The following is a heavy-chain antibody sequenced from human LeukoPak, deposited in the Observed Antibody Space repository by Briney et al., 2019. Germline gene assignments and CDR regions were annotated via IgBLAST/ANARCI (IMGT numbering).Heavy chain of an antibody. CDR2: TYYRSKWYN. Sequence: SQTLSLTCAISGDSVSSNSAAWNWIRQSPSRGLEWLGRTYYRSKWYNDYAVSLKGRITINPDTPKNQFSLQLNSVTPEDTAVYYCARAPSWGYYYFDLWGRGTLVTVSS. CDR3: ARAPSWGYYYFDL. V-gene: IGHV6-1*01. J-gene: IGHJ2*01. D-gene: IGHD2-2*01. CDR1: GDSVSSNSAA.